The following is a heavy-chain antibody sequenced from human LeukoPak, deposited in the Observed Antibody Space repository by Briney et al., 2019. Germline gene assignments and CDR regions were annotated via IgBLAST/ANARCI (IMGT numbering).Heavy chain of an antibody. Sequence: PGTSVKVSCKASGFTFTSSAMQWVRQARGQRLEWIGWIVVASGNTNYAQKFQERVTITRDMSTSTAYMELSSLRSEDTAVYYCAAGVRFLEWLDFDYWGQGTLVTVSS. J-gene: IGHJ4*02. CDR3: AAGVRFLEWLDFDY. D-gene: IGHD3-3*01. CDR1: GFTFTSSA. CDR2: IVVASGNT. V-gene: IGHV1-58*02.